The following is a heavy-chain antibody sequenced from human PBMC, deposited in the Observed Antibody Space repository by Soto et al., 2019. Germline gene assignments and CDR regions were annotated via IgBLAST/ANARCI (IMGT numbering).Heavy chain of an antibody. CDR2: IYYSGST. Sequence: QVQLQESGPGLVKPSETLSLTCTVSGGSVSSGTYYWSWIRQPPGKGLECIGYIYYSGSTNYNASLQGRLTLSVDTSKNQFSLKLSSVTAADTAVYYCARVSSSWGLVNYFDYWGQGTLVTVSS. J-gene: IGHJ4*02. V-gene: IGHV4-61*01. CDR3: ARVSSSWGLVNYFDY. D-gene: IGHD6-13*01. CDR1: GGSVSSGTYY.